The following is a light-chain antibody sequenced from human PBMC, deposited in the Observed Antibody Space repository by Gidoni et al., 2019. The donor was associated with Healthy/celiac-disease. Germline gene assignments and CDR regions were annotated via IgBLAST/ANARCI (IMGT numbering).Light chain of an antibody. CDR2: EVS. V-gene: IGLV2-14*01. J-gene: IGLJ2*01. CDR3: SSYTSSSTL. Sequence: QSALTQPASVSGSPGQSLTISWTGSRSAVGGYNYVSWYQQPPVKAPKLMIYEVSNRPSGVPDRFSGSKSGNTASLTISGLHAEDEADYYCSSYTSSSTLFGGGTKLTVL. CDR1: RSAVGGYNY.